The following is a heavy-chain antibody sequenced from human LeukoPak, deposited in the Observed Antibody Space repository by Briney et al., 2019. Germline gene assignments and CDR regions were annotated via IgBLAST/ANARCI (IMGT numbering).Heavy chain of an antibody. CDR2: INPYNDIT. Sequence: GASVKVSCKASGYTFTASGLCWVRQAPGQGLEWMGWINPYNDITDYAQTFKGRVTMTTDTSTSTAYMELRSLRSEDTAVYYCARGLELWFGEAGVGWFDPWGQGTLVTVSS. CDR3: ARGLELWFGEAGVGWFDP. V-gene: IGHV1-18*01. D-gene: IGHD3-10*01. J-gene: IGHJ5*02. CDR1: GYTFTASG.